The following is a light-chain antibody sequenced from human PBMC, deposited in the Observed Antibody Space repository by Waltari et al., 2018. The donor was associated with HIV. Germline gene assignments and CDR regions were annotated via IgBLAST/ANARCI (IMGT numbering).Light chain of an antibody. CDR3: QSYDNANPSI. Sequence: NFVLTQPHSVSESPGKTVTISCARSRGHIARNQVQLYQQRPGSAPTPVIYEDTQRPSGVPDRFSGSIDSSSNSASLTIYELRTEDEADYYCQSYDNANPSIFGTGTRVTVL. CDR1: RGHIARNQ. J-gene: IGLJ1*01. CDR2: EDT. V-gene: IGLV6-57*03.